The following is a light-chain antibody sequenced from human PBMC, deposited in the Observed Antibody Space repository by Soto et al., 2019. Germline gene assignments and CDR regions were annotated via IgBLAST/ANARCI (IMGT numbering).Light chain of an antibody. CDR2: DTS. J-gene: IGKJ5*01. CDR1: ETMRGL. CDR3: QQRHNWPIT. Sequence: EIVLTHSPATLSLSPCERATLSFRASETMRGLLAWYQQRPGQPPRLLIYDTSNRATGIPARFSGSGSGTDFTLTISGLEPADLGVYYCQQRHNWPITFGQGTRLEI. V-gene: IGKV3-11*01.